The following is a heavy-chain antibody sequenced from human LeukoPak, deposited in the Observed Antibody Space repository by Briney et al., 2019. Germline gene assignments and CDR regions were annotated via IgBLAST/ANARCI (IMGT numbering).Heavy chain of an antibody. Sequence: SETLSLTCAVSGYSISSGYYWGWIREPPGKGLEWIGSSYHSGSTYYNPSLKSRVTISVDTSKNQFSLKLSSVTAADTAVYYCARKAAGPDYWGQGTLVTVSS. J-gene: IGHJ4*02. D-gene: IGHD6-13*01. CDR3: ARKAAGPDY. CDR2: SYHSGST. V-gene: IGHV4-38-2*01. CDR1: GYSISSGYY.